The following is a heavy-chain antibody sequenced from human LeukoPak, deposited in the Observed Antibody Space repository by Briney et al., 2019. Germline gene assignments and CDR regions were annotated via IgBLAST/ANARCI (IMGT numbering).Heavy chain of an antibody. CDR1: GFTFDDYA. CDR3: ARDQYGSESH. CDR2: ISNTGGHT. D-gene: IGHD6-25*01. V-gene: IGHV3-23*01. Sequence: PGGSLRLSCAASGFTFDDYAMHWVRQAPGKGLEWVSGISNTGGHTYYTDSVKGRFAISRDNSDNTLYLLMNSLRAEDTAVYYCARDQYGSESHWGQGTLVTVSS. J-gene: IGHJ4*02.